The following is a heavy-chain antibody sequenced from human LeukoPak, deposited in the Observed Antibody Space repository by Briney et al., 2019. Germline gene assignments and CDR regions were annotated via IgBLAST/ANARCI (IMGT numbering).Heavy chain of an antibody. J-gene: IGHJ3*02. D-gene: IGHD4-23*01. Sequence: PSETLSLTCAVYGGSFSGYYWSWIRQPPGKGLEWIGEINHSGSTNYNPSLKSRVTISVDTSKNQFSLKLSSVTAADTAVYYCARGRTVADDAFDIWGQGTMVTVSS. CDR3: ARGRTVADDAFDI. CDR2: INHSGST. V-gene: IGHV4-34*01. CDR1: GGSFSGYY.